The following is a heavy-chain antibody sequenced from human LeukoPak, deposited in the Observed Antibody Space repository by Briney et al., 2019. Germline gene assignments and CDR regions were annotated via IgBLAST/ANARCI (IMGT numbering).Heavy chain of an antibody. CDR2: IYYSGST. CDR1: GGSISSSSYY. J-gene: IGHJ5*02. V-gene: IGHV4-39*07. Sequence: SETLSLTCTVSGGSISSSSYYWGWIRQPPGKGLEWIGSIYYSGSTYYNPSLKSRVTLSVDTSKNQLSLKLSSVTAADTAVYYCARGSTNYGSDPFDPWGQGTLVTVSS. CDR3: ARGSTNYGSDPFDP. D-gene: IGHD3-10*01.